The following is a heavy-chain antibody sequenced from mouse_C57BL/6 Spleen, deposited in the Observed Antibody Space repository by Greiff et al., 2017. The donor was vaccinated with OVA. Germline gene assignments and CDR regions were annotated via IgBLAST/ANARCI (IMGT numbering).Heavy chain of an antibody. Sequence: ESGPGLVKPSQSLSLTCSVTGYSITSGYYWNWIRQFPGNKLEWVGYISYDGSTNYNPSLKNRISITRDTSKNQFFLKLNSVTTEDTATYYCAREGYYDFGFAYWGQGTLVTVSA. CDR1: GYSITSGYY. V-gene: IGHV3-6*01. CDR3: AREGYYDFGFAY. CDR2: ISYDGST. D-gene: IGHD2-4*01. J-gene: IGHJ3*01.